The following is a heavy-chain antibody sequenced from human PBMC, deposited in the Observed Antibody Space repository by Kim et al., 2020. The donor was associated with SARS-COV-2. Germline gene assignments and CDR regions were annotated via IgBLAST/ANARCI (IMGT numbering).Heavy chain of an antibody. CDR1: GFTVSSNY. Sequence: GGSLRLSCAASGFTVSSNYMSWVRQAPGKGLEWVSVIYSGGSTYYADSVKGRFTISRDNSKNTLYLQMNSLRAEDTAVYYCARADYGDLLPRDYWGQGTLVTVSS. D-gene: IGHD4-17*01. J-gene: IGHJ4*02. CDR2: IYSGGST. CDR3: ARADYGDLLPRDY. V-gene: IGHV3-53*01.